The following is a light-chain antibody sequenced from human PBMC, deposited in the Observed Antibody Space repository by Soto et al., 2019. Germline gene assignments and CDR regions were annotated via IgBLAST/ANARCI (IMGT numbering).Light chain of an antibody. CDR1: SSDVGGYNY. CDR3: SSYTSSSTFLYV. J-gene: IGLJ1*01. V-gene: IGLV2-14*01. CDR2: DVS. Sequence: QSALTQPASVSGSPGQSITISCTGTSSDVGGYNYVSWYQQHPGKAPKLMIYDVSNRPSGVSNRFSGSKSDNTASLTISGLQCEDEDDYSCSSYTSSSTFLYVFGTRTKVTVL.